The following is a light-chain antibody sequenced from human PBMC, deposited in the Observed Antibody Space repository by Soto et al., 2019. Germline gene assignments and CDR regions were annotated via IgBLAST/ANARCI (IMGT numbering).Light chain of an antibody. Sequence: QSALPQPASVSGTPGQSITISCTGSNSDVGLYDFVSWYQHHPGRAPKLIVSEVSHRPSGISNRFSGSKSGNTASLTISGLQSEDEADYYCISYTSDDVRYVFGTGTKVTVL. CDR3: ISYTSDDVRYV. V-gene: IGLV2-14*01. CDR2: EVS. CDR1: NSDVGLYDF. J-gene: IGLJ1*01.